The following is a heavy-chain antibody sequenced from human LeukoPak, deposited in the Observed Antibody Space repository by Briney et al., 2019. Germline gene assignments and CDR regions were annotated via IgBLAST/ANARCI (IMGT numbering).Heavy chain of an antibody. CDR1: GFTFSTYS. CDR3: AGHYYDSSGYYYKAVDAFDI. V-gene: IGHV3-48*01. CDR2: ISSSSSTI. J-gene: IGHJ3*02. Sequence: PGGSLRLSCAASGFTFSTYSMNWVRQAPGKGLEWVSYISSSSSTIYYADSVKGRFTISRDNSKNTLYLQMNSLRAEDTAVYYCAGHYYDSSGYYYKAVDAFDIWGQGTMVTVSS. D-gene: IGHD3-22*01.